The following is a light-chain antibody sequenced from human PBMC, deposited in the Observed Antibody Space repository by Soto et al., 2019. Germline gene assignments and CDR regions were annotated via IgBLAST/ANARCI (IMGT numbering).Light chain of an antibody. Sequence: EIVLTQSPGTLSFSPLEIAALSVMASQSVDSTYVAWYQQKPDQSPRLLIYATSATAAGIPDRFRGSGSGTDFTLTISSVEPDDVAVYYCQQYDTAPPTYTFGHGTKVDI. CDR3: QQYDTAPPTYT. V-gene: IGKV3-20*01. CDR1: QSVDSTY. CDR2: ATS. J-gene: IGKJ2*01.